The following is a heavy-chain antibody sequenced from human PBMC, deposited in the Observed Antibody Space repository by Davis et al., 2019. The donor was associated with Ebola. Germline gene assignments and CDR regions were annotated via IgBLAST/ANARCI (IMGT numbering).Heavy chain of an antibody. CDR3: ARETLKMAVY. V-gene: IGHV3-33*05. J-gene: IGHJ4*02. CDR2: ISYDGSNK. D-gene: IGHD5-24*01. Sequence: GGSLRLSCAASGFTFSSYGMHWVRQAPGKGLEWVAVISYDGSNKYYADSVKGRFTISRDNAKNSLYLQMNSLRAEDTAVYYCARETLKMAVYWGQGTLVTVSS. CDR1: GFTFSSYG.